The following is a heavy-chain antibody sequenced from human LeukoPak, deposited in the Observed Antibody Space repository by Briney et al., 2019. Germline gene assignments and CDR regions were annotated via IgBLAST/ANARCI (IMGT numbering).Heavy chain of an antibody. CDR3: ARRFTPRSLDIVVVEPFDY. J-gene: IGHJ4*02. CDR1: GGSFSGYY. V-gene: IGHV4-34*01. CDR2: INHSGST. D-gene: IGHD2-15*01. Sequence: SETLSLTCAVYGGSFSGYYWSWIRQPPGKGLEWIGEINHSGSTNYNPSLKSRVTISVDTSKNQFSLKLSSVTAADTAVYYCARRFTPRSLDIVVVEPFDYWGQGTLVTVSS.